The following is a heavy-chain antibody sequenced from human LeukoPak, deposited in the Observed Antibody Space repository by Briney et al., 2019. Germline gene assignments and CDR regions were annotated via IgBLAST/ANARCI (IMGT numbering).Heavy chain of an antibody. Sequence: PGGSLRLSCAASGFTFDDYAMHWVRQAPGKGLEWVSGISWNSGSIGYADSVKGRFTISRDNAKNSLYLQMNSLRAEDTALYYCAKDEYYYGSGSFDYWGQGTLVTVSS. CDR3: AKDEYYYGSGSFDY. J-gene: IGHJ4*02. CDR1: GFTFDDYA. D-gene: IGHD3-10*01. CDR2: ISWNSGSI. V-gene: IGHV3-9*01.